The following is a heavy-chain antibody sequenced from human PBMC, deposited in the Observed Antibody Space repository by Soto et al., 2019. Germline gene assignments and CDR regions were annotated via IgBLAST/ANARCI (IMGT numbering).Heavy chain of an antibody. D-gene: IGHD1-26*01. V-gene: IGHV3-23*01. CDR2: ISGSGGST. J-gene: IGHJ4*02. CDR3: ARDRRWELPPFDY. CDR1: GFTFSSYA. Sequence: EVQLLESGGGLVQPGGSLRLSCAASGFTFSSYAMSWVRQAPGKGLEWVSAISGSGGSTYYADSVMGRFTISRDNSKNTLYLQMNSLRSEYRAVYYWARDRRWELPPFDYWVQGTLVTVSS.